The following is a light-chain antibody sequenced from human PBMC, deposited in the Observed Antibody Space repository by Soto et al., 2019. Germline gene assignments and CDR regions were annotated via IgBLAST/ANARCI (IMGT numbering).Light chain of an antibody. CDR1: QSLLYNSNNKNY. CDR2: WAS. V-gene: IGKV4-1*01. CDR3: QQYYSTSYT. J-gene: IGKJ2*01. Sequence: DIVMTQSPDSLAVSLGERATINCKSSQSLLYNSNNKNYLVWYQQKPGHPPKLLISWASTRESGVPDRFSGSVSGTDYTLTISSLQAEDVAVYYCQQYYSTSYTFGHGTKLEIK.